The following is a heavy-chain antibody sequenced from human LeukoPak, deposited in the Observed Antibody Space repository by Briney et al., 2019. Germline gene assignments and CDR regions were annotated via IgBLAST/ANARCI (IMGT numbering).Heavy chain of an antibody. Sequence: PSETLSLTCAVSGGSISSYYWSWIRQPPGKGLEWIGYIYYSGSTNYNPSLKSRVTISVDTSKNQFSLKLSSVTAADTAVYYCARTNSKDILTGFSDYWGQGTLVTVSS. D-gene: IGHD3-9*01. J-gene: IGHJ4*02. CDR2: IYYSGST. CDR3: ARTNSKDILTGFSDY. V-gene: IGHV4-59*08. CDR1: GGSISSYY.